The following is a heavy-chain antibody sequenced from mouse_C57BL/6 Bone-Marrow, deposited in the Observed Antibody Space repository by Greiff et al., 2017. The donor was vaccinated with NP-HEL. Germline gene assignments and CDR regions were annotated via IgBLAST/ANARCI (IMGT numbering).Heavy chain of an antibody. CDR2: ISSGGDYI. CDR3: TRGGLFLAY. CDR1: GFTFSSYA. Sequence: DVMLVESGEGLVKPGGSLKLSCAASGFTFSSYAMSWVRQTPEKRLEWVAYISSGGDYIYYADTVKGRFTISRDNARNTLYLQMSSLKSEDTAMYYCTRGGLFLAYWGQGTLVTVSA. D-gene: IGHD1-1*02. V-gene: IGHV5-9-1*02. J-gene: IGHJ3*01.